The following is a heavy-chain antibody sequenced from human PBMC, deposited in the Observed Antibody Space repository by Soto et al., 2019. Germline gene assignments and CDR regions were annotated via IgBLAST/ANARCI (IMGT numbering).Heavy chain of an antibody. CDR3: ARSSVAGTWGYYFDY. J-gene: IGHJ4*02. CDR1: GFIFTTYA. CDR2: ISYDGNHE. V-gene: IGHV3-30-3*01. Sequence: QVHLVESGGGVVQPWRSLRLSCAASGFIFTTYAMHWVRQAPGKGLAWVAVISYDGNHEYYADSVRGRFTISRDNSKITLYLQMDSLRADDTALYYCARSSVAGTWGYYFDYWGQGALVTVSS. D-gene: IGHD6-19*01.